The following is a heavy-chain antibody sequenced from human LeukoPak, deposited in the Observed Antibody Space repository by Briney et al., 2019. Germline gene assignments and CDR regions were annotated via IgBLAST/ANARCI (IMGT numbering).Heavy chain of an antibody. J-gene: IGHJ5*02. CDR1: GYSFADYY. Sequence: ASVKVSCKASGYSFADYYMHWVRQAPGQGLEWMGWINPNSGGTNYAQKFQGRVTMTRDTSISTAYMELSRLRSDDTAVYYCARAFVAYYYDSSGYQNWFDPWGQGTLVTVSS. D-gene: IGHD3-22*01. V-gene: IGHV1-2*02. CDR2: INPNSGGT. CDR3: ARAFVAYYYDSSGYQNWFDP.